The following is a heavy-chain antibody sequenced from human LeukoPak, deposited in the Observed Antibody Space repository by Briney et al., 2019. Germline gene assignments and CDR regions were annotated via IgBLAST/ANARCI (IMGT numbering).Heavy chain of an antibody. Sequence: GASVKVSCKASGYTFTGYYMHWVRQAPGQGLEWMGWINPNSGGTNYAQKFQGRVTMTRDTSISTAYMELSRLRSDDTAVYYCARASGIAVAGNWFDPWGQGTLVTVSS. CDR2: INPNSGGT. V-gene: IGHV1-2*02. CDR3: ARASGIAVAGNWFDP. J-gene: IGHJ5*02. D-gene: IGHD6-19*01. CDR1: GYTFTGYY.